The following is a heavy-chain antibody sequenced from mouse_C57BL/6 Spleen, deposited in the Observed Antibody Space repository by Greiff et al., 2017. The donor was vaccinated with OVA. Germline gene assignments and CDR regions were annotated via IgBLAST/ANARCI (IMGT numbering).Heavy chain of an antibody. V-gene: IGHV1-66*01. Sequence: VQLQQSGPELVKPGASVKISCKASGYSFTSYYIHWVKQRPGQGLEWIGWIYPGSGNTKYNEKFKGKATLTADTSSSTAYMQLSSLTSEDSAVYYCAREGAYYSNYEYAMDYWGQGTSVTVSS. CDR1: GYSFTSYY. CDR2: IYPGSGNT. D-gene: IGHD2-5*01. J-gene: IGHJ4*01. CDR3: AREGAYYSNYEYAMDY.